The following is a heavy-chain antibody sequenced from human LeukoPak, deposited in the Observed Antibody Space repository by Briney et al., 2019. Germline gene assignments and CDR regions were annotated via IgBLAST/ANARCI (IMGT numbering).Heavy chain of an antibody. Sequence: PGGSLRLSCAASGVTFSSYSMNWVRQAPGKGLEWVSSISSRSTYIYYADSVKGRFTISRDNAKNSLYLQMNSLRAEDTAVYYCAREGSVTNDYWGQGSLVTVSS. CDR3: AREGSVTNDY. CDR2: ISSRSTYI. CDR1: GVTFSSYS. V-gene: IGHV3-21*01. D-gene: IGHD4-17*01. J-gene: IGHJ4*02.